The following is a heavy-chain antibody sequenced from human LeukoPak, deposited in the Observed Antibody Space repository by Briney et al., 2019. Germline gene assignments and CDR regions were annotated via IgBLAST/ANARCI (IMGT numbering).Heavy chain of an antibody. Sequence: ASVKVSCKASGYTFTSYGISWVRQAPGQGLEWMGWISAYNGNTNYAQKLQGRVTITTDESTSTAYMELSSLRSEDTAVYYCARAGVFYGGIGGYFDYWGQGTLVTVSS. D-gene: IGHD4-23*01. CDR1: GYTFTSYG. V-gene: IGHV1-18*01. CDR2: ISAYNGNT. J-gene: IGHJ4*02. CDR3: ARAGVFYGGIGGYFDY.